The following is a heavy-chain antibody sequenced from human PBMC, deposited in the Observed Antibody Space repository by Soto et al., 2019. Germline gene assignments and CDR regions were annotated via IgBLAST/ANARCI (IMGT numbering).Heavy chain of an antibody. CDR1: GYTFQNSH. V-gene: IGHV1-46*02. CDR3: ARDLWGSWTVDY. CDR2: IHPSGDTK. J-gene: IGHJ4*02. Sequence: QVQLVQSGAAVKEPGASVKVSCKASGYTFQNSHMHWVRQPPGQGLEWMGIIHPSGDTKTYAQRFQGRLAMTRDASTSTAYMELSSLTFEDTAVYFCARDLWGSWTVDYWGQGTLVTVSS. D-gene: IGHD3-16*01.